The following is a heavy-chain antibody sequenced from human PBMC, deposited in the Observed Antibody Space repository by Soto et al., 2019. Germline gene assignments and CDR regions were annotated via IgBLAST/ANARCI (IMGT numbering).Heavy chain of an antibody. J-gene: IGHJ4*02. V-gene: IGHV1-69*06. D-gene: IGHD6-19*01. CDR1: GGTFSIYA. CDR2: IIPIFGTA. Sequence: ASVKVSCKASGGTFSIYAISCVLQSPGQGLEWMGGIIPIFGTANYAQKFQGRVTITADKSTSTAYMELSSLRSEDTAVYYCARGGSGWYHKILYWGQGTLVTVSS. CDR3: ARGGSGWYHKILY.